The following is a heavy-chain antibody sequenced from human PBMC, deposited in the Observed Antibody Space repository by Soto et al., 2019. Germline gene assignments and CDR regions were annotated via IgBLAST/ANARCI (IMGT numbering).Heavy chain of an antibody. V-gene: IGHV4-34*01. J-gene: IGHJ4*02. D-gene: IGHD3-22*01. CDR3: ARGSHKLHSYDSSGFYHYVDY. Sequence: QVQLQQWGAGLLKPSETLSLTCAVYGGSFSDYSWTWIRQPPGKGLEWIGEINDSGSTNYTPSLERRVTISRDTSKNRLSQKLRFVTVADPAVYYCARGSHKLHSYDSSGFYHYVDYWGQGSLVTVSS. CDR1: GGSFSDYS. CDR2: INDSGST.